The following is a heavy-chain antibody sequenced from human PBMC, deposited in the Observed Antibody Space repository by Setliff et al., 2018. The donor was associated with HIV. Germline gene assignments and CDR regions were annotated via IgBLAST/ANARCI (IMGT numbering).Heavy chain of an antibody. Sequence: SETLSLTCTVSGGSISSYYWSWIRQPPGKGLEWVGSIYHSGTTYYNPSLKSRVTITVDTSKNQFSLKLSSVTAADTAVYYCAKDIPGPAINSGRIKNWFDPWGEGTLVTVSS. J-gene: IGHJ5*02. CDR3: AKDIPGPAINSGRIKNWFDP. D-gene: IGHD6-19*01. V-gene: IGHV4-38-2*02. CDR2: IYHSGTT. CDR1: GGSISSYY.